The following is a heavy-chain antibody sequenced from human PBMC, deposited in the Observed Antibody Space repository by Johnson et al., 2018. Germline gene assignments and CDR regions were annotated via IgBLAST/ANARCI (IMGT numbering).Heavy chain of an antibody. V-gene: IGHV3-9*01. Sequence: VQLQESGGGLLQPGRSLRLSCAASGFIFDDYALHWVRQAPGKGLEWVSGISWNSGSLGYADSVKGRFTISRDNAKNSLYLQMNSLRPEDTALDYCAKDKSPYYYGSWNWFDPWGQGTLVTVSS. D-gene: IGHD3-10*01. CDR1: GFIFDDYA. CDR2: ISWNSGSL. CDR3: AKDKSPYYYGSWNWFDP. J-gene: IGHJ5*02.